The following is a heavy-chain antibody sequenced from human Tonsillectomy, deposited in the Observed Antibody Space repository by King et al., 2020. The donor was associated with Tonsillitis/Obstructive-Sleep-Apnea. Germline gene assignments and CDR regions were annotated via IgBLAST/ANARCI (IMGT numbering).Heavy chain of an antibody. J-gene: IGHJ1*01. CDR2: INLSGST. CDR3: ARGDIAARLQH. Sequence: HVQLQQGGAGLLKPSETLSLTCAVYGASFSGYFWTLIRQPPGEGLELIGEINLSGSTNYHPSLKSRVTISGDTSKNPLSRKPTSVTAADTAVYYCARGDIAARLQHWGQGTLVTVSS. V-gene: IGHV4-34*01. D-gene: IGHD6-6*01. CDR1: GASFSGYF.